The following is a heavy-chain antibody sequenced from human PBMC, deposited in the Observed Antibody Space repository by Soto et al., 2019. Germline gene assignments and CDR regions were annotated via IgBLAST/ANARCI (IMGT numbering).Heavy chain of an antibody. Sequence: QAQLVQSAAEVKKPGASVTLSCKASGYIFTSSFLHWVRQAPGQGLEWMGIINTLGDFTNFYQKFKGRVTMTKDTATSTVSMEVIGLTSEDEAVYYCTRGGMDVWGQGTTVIVSS. CDR2: INTLGDFT. V-gene: IGHV1-46*01. J-gene: IGHJ6*02. CDR3: TRGGMDV. CDR1: GYIFTSSF.